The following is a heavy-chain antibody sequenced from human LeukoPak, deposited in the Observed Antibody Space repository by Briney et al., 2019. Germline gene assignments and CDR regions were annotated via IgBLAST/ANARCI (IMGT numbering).Heavy chain of an antibody. CDR3: AREGADSSGWYDAFVI. J-gene: IGHJ3*02. D-gene: IGHD6-19*01. CDR1: GGSLSSYY. V-gene: IGHV4-59*01. CDR2: IYYSGST. Sequence: SETLSLTCTVSGGSLSSYYWTWNRQSSGKGLEWIGYIYYSGSTNYNPSLKSRVTISVDTSKNQFSLKLSSVTAADAAVYYCAREGADSSGWYDAFVICGQGTMVTVSS.